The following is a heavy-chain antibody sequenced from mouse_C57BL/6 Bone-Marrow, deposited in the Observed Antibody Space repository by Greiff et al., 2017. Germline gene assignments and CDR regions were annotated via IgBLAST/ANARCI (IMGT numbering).Heavy chain of an antibody. J-gene: IGHJ1*03. CDR3: ATTTVVATYPDV. CDR2: INPSTGGT. D-gene: IGHD1-1*01. V-gene: IGHV1-43*01. Sequence: VQLQQSGPELVKPGASVKISCKASGYSFTGYYMHWVKQSSEKSLEWIGEINPSTGGTSYNQKFKGKATLTVDKSSSTAYMQLKSLTSEDSAVYYCATTTVVATYPDVWGTGTTVTVSS. CDR1: GYSFTGYY.